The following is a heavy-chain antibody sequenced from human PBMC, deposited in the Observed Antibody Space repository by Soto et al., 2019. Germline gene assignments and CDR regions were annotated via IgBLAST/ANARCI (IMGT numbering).Heavy chain of an antibody. CDR3: ARSKYSISSFDY. V-gene: IGHV2-5*02. CDR2: IYWDDDK. D-gene: IGHD6-6*01. Sequence: SGPTLVNPTQTLTLTCTFSGFSLSTDDVGVGWIRQPPGKALDWLAVIYWDDDKRYSPSLKSRLTITKDTSKNQVLLTMTNMDPVDTATYFCARSKYSISSFDYWGQGALVTISS. J-gene: IGHJ4*02. CDR1: GFSLSTDDVG.